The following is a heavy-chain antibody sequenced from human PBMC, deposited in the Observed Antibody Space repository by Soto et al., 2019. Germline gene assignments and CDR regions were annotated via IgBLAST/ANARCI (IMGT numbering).Heavy chain of an antibody. CDR3: AKEPARSGSYHYALDY. CDR1: GFTFSSYG. D-gene: IGHD1-26*01. Sequence: GGSLRLSCAASGFTFSSYGMHWVRQAPGKGLEWVAVISYDGSNKYYADSVKGRFTISRDNSKNTLYLQMNSLRAEDTAVYYCAKEPARSGSYHYALDYWGQGTLVTVSS. V-gene: IGHV3-30*18. CDR2: ISYDGSNK. J-gene: IGHJ4*02.